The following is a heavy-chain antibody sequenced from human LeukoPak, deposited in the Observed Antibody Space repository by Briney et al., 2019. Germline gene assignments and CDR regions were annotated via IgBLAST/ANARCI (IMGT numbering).Heavy chain of an antibody. CDR3: ARVAGYSLHFDY. Sequence: PSETLSLTCTVSGGSISSSSYYWGWIRQPPGKGLEWIGTIYSNGNTYYNPSLKSRVTISVGTSKNQFSLKLSSVTAADTAMYYCARVAGYSLHFDYWGQGTLVTVSS. V-gene: IGHV4-39*01. J-gene: IGHJ4*02. CDR2: IYSNGNT. CDR1: GGSISSSSYY. D-gene: IGHD5-24*01.